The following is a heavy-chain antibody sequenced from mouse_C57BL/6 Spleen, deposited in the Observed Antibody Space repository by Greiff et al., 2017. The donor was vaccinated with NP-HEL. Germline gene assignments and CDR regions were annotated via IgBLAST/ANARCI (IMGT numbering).Heavy chain of an antibody. Sequence: QVQLKQPGAELVKPGASVKVSCKASGYTFTSYWMHWVKQRPGQGLEWIGRIHPSDSDTNYNQKFKGKATLTVDKSSSTAYMQLSSLTSEDSAVYYCATFDYDVGWYFDVWGTGTTVTVSS. J-gene: IGHJ1*03. V-gene: IGHV1-74*01. D-gene: IGHD2-4*01. CDR1: GYTFTSYW. CDR2: IHPSDSDT. CDR3: ATFDYDVGWYFDV.